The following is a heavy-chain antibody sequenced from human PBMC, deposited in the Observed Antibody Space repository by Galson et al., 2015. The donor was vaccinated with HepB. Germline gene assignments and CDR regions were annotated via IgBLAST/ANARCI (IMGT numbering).Heavy chain of an antibody. J-gene: IGHJ4*02. CDR1: GFTFSGYS. CDR3: ASLQWLIRSFDY. CDR2: ISSNGGRT. Sequence: SLRLSCAVSGFTFSGYSMTWVRQAPGKGPEWVSAISSNGGRTYYADSVKGRFTISRDNSKNTLYLQLNSLRAEDTAVYFCASLQWLIRSFDYWGQGTLVSVSS. D-gene: IGHD6-19*01. V-gene: IGHV3-23*01.